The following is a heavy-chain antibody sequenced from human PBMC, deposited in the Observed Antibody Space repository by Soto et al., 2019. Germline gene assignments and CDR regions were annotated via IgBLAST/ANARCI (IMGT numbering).Heavy chain of an antibody. CDR2: ISYDGSNK. Sequence: GGSLRLSCVASGFTFSSYGIHWVRQAPGRGLEWVAVISYDGSNKYYADSVKGRFTISRDNFKNTLYLQMNSLGAEDTAVYYCAKERYGQLYLEDYGMDVWGQGTTVTVSS. V-gene: IGHV3-30*18. J-gene: IGHJ6*02. CDR3: AKERYGQLYLEDYGMDV. D-gene: IGHD3-16*01. CDR1: GFTFSSYG.